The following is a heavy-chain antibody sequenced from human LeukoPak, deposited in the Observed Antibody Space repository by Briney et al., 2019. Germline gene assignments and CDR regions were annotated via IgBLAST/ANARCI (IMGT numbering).Heavy chain of an antibody. Sequence: ASVKVSCKVSGYTLTELSMHWVRQAPGKGLEWMGGFDPEDGETIYAQKFQGRVTMTEDTSTDTAYMELSSLRSEDTAVYYCATDGIVGATSTFDIWGQGTMVTVSS. D-gene: IGHD1-26*01. CDR3: ATDGIVGATSTFDI. V-gene: IGHV1-24*01. J-gene: IGHJ3*02. CDR2: FDPEDGET. CDR1: GYTLTELS.